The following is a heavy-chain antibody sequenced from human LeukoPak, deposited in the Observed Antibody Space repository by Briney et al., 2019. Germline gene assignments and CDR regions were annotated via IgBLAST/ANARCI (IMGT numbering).Heavy chain of an antibody. CDR2: IYHSGST. CDR1: GGSISSGGYS. V-gene: IGHV4-30-2*01. Sequence: SETLSLTCAVSGGSISSGGYSWSWIRQPPGKGLEWIGYIYHSGSTYYNPSLKSRVTISADRSKNQFSLKLSSVTAADTAVYYCARSKRITMVRGVSVWFDPWGQGTLVTVSS. J-gene: IGHJ5*02. D-gene: IGHD3-10*01. CDR3: ARSKRITMVRGVSVWFDP.